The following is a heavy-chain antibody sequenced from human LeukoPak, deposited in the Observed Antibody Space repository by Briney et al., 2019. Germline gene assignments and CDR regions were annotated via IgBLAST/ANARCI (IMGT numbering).Heavy chain of an antibody. J-gene: IGHJ4*02. CDR2: ISAYNGNT. CDR3: ARDNSGYDYLGDY. D-gene: IGHD5-12*01. CDR1: GYAFPSYG. V-gene: IGHV1-18*01. Sequence: GASGKVASNASGYAFPSYGISWVRQARGQGREWRGWISAYNGNTNYAQNLQGRVTMTTETSTSTAYMELRSLRSDDTAVYYCARDNSGYDYLGDYWGQGTLVTVSS.